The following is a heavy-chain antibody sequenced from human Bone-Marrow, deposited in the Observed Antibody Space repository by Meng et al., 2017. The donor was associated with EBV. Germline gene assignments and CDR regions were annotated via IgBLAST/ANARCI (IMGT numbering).Heavy chain of an antibody. D-gene: IGHD3-10*01. CDR3: ASESGRGFTPDY. CDR2: LIPMSGAP. V-gene: IGHV1-69*01. CDR1: GGTFNSDA. J-gene: IGHJ4*02. Sequence: GQSGAELKKPGSSVKVSCWTSGGTFNSDAVSWVLQAPGQGLEWMGGLIPMSGAPHYAQKFQGRVTITADESTSTHYMDLSNLRSDDTAMYYCASESGRGFTPDYWGQGTLVTVSS.